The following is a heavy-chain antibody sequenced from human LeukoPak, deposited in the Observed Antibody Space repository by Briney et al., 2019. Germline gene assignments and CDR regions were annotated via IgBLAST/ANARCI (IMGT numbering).Heavy chain of an antibody. J-gene: IGHJ4*02. CDR3: AIDLADTAYDILTGYYEGEGYFDY. D-gene: IGHD3-9*01. CDR2: ISGSGGST. CDR1: GFTFSSYA. Sequence: GGSLRLSCAASGFTFSSYAMSWVRQAPGKGLEWVSAISGSGGSTYYADSVKGRFTISRDNSKNTLYLQMNSLRAEDTAVYYCAIDLADTAYDILTGYYEGEGYFDYWGQGTLVTVSS. V-gene: IGHV3-23*01.